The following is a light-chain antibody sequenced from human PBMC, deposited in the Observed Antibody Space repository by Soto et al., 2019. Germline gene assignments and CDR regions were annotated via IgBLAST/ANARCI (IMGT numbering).Light chain of an antibody. CDR3: CSYAGSYTYD. V-gene: IGLV2-11*01. J-gene: IGLJ1*01. CDR2: DVS. CDR1: SSDVGGYHS. Sequence: QSALTQPRSVSGSPGQSVTISCTGTSSDVGGYHSVSWYQQLPGKAPKLMIYDVSKRPSGVPGRFSASRSGNTASLTISGLQAEDEADYYCCSYAGSYTYDFGTGTKLTVL.